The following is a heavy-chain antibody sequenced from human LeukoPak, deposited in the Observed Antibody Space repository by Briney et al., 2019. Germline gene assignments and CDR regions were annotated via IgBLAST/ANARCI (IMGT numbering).Heavy chain of an antibody. V-gene: IGHV3-23*01. D-gene: IGHD4-17*01. CDR1: GFTFSAYA. J-gene: IGHJ3*02. Sequence: PGGSLTLSCTASGFTFSAYAMMWVRQAPGKGPEWVSAIRGGGGSEFYADPVKGRFTISRDNSKNTLFLQMNNLRPEDTAVYYCGRDPNGDYIGAFDMWGPGTMVTVSS. CDR3: GRDPNGDYIGAFDM. CDR2: IRGGGGSE.